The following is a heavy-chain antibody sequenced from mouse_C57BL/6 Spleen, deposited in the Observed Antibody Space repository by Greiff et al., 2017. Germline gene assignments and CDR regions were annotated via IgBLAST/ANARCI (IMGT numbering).Heavy chain of an antibody. Sequence: QVQLQQPGAELVKPGASVKMSCKASGYTFTSYWITWVKQRPGQGLEWIGDIYPGSGSTNYNDKFKSKATLTVDTSYSTAYMQLSSLTSEDSAVYYCTRSAIYYYGSSPFDYWGQGTTLTVSS. CDR2: IYPGSGST. D-gene: IGHD1-1*01. V-gene: IGHV1-55*01. CDR3: TRSAIYYYGSSPFDY. J-gene: IGHJ2*01. CDR1: GYTFTSYW.